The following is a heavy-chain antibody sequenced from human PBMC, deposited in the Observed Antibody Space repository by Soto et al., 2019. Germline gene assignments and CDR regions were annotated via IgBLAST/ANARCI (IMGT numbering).Heavy chain of an antibody. J-gene: IGHJ3*02. Sequence: SETLSLTCTVSGGSISSYYWSWIRQPPGKGLEWIGYIYYSGSTNYNPSLKSRVTISVDTSKNQFSLKLSSVTAADTAVYYCARPKGSGWLDALDIWGQGTMVTISS. D-gene: IGHD6-19*01. CDR2: IYYSGST. V-gene: IGHV4-59*08. CDR1: GGSISSYY. CDR3: ARPKGSGWLDALDI.